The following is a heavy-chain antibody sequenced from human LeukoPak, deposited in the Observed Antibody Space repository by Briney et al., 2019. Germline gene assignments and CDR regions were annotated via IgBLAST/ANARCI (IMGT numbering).Heavy chain of an antibody. D-gene: IGHD3-16*01. CDR2: IYSGGST. CDR1: GFTVSSNY. Sequence: GGSLRLSCAASGFTVSSNYMSWVRQAPGKGLEWVSVIYSGGSTYYADSVKGRFTISRDNSKKTLYLQMNSLRAGDTAVYYCARDLTAYFDYWGQGTLVTVSS. V-gene: IGHV3-66*01. J-gene: IGHJ4*02. CDR3: ARDLTAYFDY.